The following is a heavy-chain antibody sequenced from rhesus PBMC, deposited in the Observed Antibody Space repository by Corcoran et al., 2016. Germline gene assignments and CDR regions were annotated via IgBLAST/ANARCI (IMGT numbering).Heavy chain of an antibody. CDR2: IYGSSGST. CDR1: GGSISGGYA. V-gene: IGHV4-76*01. CDR3: ARRGTAVSDRFDV. Sequence: QVQLQESGPGLVKPSETLSLTCAVSGGSISGGYAWCRIRQPPGEGLEWIGYIYGSSGSTNYNPSLKNRVTISKDTSKNQFSLKLSSVTAADTAVYYCARRGTAVSDRFDVWGPGVLVTVSS. D-gene: IGHD1-20*01. J-gene: IGHJ5-1*01.